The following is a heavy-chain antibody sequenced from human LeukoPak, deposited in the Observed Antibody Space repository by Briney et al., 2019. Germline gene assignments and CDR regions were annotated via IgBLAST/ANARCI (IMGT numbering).Heavy chain of an antibody. CDR3: ARDVPTRLLWFEEVSYYFDY. D-gene: IGHD3-10*01. J-gene: IGHJ4*02. V-gene: IGHV3-11*06. CDR2: ISSSSSYT. Sequence: TGGSLRLYCAASGFTFSDYYMSWIRQAPGKGLEWVSYISSSSSYTNYADSVKGRFTISRDNAKNSLYLQMNSLRAEDTAVYYCARDVPTRLLWFEEVSYYFDYWGQGTLVTVSS. CDR1: GFTFSDYY.